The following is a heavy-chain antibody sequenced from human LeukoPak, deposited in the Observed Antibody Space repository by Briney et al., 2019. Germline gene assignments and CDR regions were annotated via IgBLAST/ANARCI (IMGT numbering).Heavy chain of an antibody. CDR3: ARLPDSSGWYGIDY. J-gene: IGHJ4*02. CDR1: GGTFSSYA. Sequence: ASVKVSCKASGGTFSSYAISWVRQAPGQGLEWMGGIIPIFGTANYAQKFQGRVTITADESTSTAYMELRSLRSDDTAVYYCARLPDSSGWYGIDYWGQGTLVTVSS. CDR2: IIPIFGTA. D-gene: IGHD6-19*01. V-gene: IGHV1-69*13.